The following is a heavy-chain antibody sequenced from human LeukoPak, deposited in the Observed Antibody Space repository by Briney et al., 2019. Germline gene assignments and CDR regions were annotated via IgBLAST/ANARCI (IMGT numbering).Heavy chain of an antibody. CDR2: INSDGSST. Sequence: PAGSLRLSCAASGFTFSSYLMHWVRQAPGKGLVWVSRINSDGSSTNYAESVRGRFTISRDNAKKTLYLQMDSLRAEDTAVYYCARDYSSDEFDIWGKGTMVTVSS. J-gene: IGHJ3*02. CDR1: GFTFSSYL. V-gene: IGHV3-74*01. CDR3: ARDYSSDEFDI. D-gene: IGHD2-15*01.